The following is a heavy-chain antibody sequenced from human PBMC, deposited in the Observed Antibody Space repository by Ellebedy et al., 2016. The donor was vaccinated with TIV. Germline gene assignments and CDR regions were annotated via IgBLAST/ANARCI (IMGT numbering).Heavy chain of an antibody. J-gene: IGHJ4*02. CDR3: ARATEGFDY. CDR2: INSDGSST. Sequence: GESLKISCAASGFTFSSYWMHWVRQAPGKGLVWVSRINSDGSSTNYADSVKGRFTISRDNTKNTLYLQMNSLSADDTSVYYCARATEGFDYWGQGTLVTVSS. D-gene: IGHD1-14*01. V-gene: IGHV3-74*01. CDR1: GFTFSSYW.